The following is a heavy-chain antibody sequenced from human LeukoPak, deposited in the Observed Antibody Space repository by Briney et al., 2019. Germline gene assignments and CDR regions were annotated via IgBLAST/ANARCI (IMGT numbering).Heavy chain of an antibody. CDR1: GGSISSYY. J-gene: IGHJ6*02. Sequence: PSETLSLTCTVSGGSISSYYWSWIRQPPGKGLEWIGYIYYNGSTNYNPSLKSRVTISVDTSKNQFSLKLSSVTAADTAVYYCARDSELLWFGERPGYGMDVWGQGTTVTVSS. CDR3: ARDSELLWFGERPGYGMDV. CDR2: IYYNGST. V-gene: IGHV4-59*01. D-gene: IGHD3-10*01.